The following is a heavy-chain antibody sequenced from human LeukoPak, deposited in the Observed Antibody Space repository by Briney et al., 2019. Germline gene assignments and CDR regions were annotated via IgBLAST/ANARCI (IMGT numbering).Heavy chain of an antibody. V-gene: IGHV3-23*01. D-gene: IGHD3-10*01. CDR2: ISGGGEAT. CDR1: GSTCSSYA. CDR3: AKDRADSTGLGNFDD. Sequence: PGGSLRLSCAASGSTCSSYAMSWVRQAPGRGLVWVSGISGGGEATYYADSVKGRFTISRDNSKSTLYLQMNSLRAEDTALYYCAKDRADSTGLGNFDDWGQGTLVTVSS. J-gene: IGHJ4*02.